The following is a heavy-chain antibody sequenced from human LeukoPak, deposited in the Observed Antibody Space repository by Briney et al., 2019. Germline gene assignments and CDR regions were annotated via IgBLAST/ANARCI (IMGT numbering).Heavy chain of an antibody. CDR1: GGSISSYY. D-gene: IGHD1-26*01. CDR3: ARTFSESYYYYGMDV. V-gene: IGHV4-4*07. Sequence: SETLSLTCIVPGGSISSYYWSWIRQPAGKGLEWIGRIYTSGSTTYNPSLKSRVTISVDTSKNQFSLKLSSVTAADTAVYYCARTFSESYYYYGMDVWGQGTTVTVSS. CDR2: IYTSGST. J-gene: IGHJ6*02.